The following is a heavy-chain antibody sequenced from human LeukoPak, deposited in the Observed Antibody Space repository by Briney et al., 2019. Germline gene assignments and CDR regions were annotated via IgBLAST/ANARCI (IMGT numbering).Heavy chain of an antibody. D-gene: IGHD1-1*01. J-gene: IGHJ4*02. CDR3: ARDRHWNQGNFDY. CDR1: GYTFTGYY. CDR2: INPNSGGT. V-gene: IGHV1-2*02. Sequence: ASVKVSCKASGYTFTGYYMHWVRQAPGQGLEWMGWINPNSGGTNYAQKFQGRVTMTRDTSINTAFMELSRLRSDDTAVYYCARDRHWNQGNFDYWGQGTLVTVSS.